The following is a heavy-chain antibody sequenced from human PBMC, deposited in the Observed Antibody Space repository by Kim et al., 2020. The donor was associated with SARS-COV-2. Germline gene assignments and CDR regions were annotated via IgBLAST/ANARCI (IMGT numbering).Heavy chain of an antibody. CDR2: FTGDGRE. Sequence: GGSLRLSCAASGFTLSSYGMSWVRQTPGKGLEWVASFTGDGREDYEDAAKGGFTISRDNYQNMLYLQMHSRRAEDEAVNYYGAALGAGKDYRGWGEGGT. CDR3: GAALGAGKDYRG. D-gene: IGHD3-10*01. CDR1: GFTLSSYG. J-gene: IGHJ6*01. V-gene: IGHV3-23*01.